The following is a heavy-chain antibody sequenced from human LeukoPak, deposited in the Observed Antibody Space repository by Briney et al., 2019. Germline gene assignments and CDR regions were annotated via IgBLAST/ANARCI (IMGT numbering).Heavy chain of an antibody. CDR2: IYPGDSDT. D-gene: IGHD2-15*01. J-gene: IGHJ5*02. V-gene: IGHV5-51*01. CDR3: ARRIEGYCSGGSCRNWFDP. Sequence: GEXXKISCKGSGYSFTSYWIGWVRQMPGKGLEWMGIIYPGDSDTRYSPSFQGQVTISADKSISTAYLQWSSLKASDTAMYYCARRIEGYCSGGSCRNWFDPWGRGTLVTVSS. CDR1: GYSFTSYW.